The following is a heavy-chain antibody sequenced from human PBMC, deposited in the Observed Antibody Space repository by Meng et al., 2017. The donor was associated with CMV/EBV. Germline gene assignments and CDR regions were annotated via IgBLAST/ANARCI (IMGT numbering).Heavy chain of an antibody. CDR3: ARTLYGGNFYYYYGMDV. Sequence: SGPTLVKPTQTLTLTCTFSGFSLSTSGICVSWVRQPPGKALEWLALIDWDDDKYYSTSLKTRLTISKDTSKNQVVLTMTNMDPVDTATYYCARTLYGGNFYYYYGMDVWGQGTTVTVSS. CDR2: IDWDDDK. D-gene: IGHD2-21*01. CDR1: GFSLSTSGIC. J-gene: IGHJ6*02. V-gene: IGHV2-70*20.